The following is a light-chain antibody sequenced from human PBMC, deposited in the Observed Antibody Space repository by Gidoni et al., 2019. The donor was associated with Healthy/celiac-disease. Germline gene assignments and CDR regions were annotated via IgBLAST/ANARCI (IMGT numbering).Light chain of an antibody. CDR3: QAWDSSTVV. J-gene: IGLJ2*01. V-gene: IGLV3-1*01. Sequence: ELTQPPHVSRSPGQTASITCSGDKLGDKYACWYQQKPGQSPVLVIYQDSKRPSGIPERFSGSNSGNTATLTISGTQAMDEADYYCQAWDSSTVVFGGGTKLTVL. CDR2: QDS. CDR1: KLGDKY.